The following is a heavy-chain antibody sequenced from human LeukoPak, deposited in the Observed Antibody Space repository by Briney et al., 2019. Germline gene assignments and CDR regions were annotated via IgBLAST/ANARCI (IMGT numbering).Heavy chain of an antibody. Sequence: GGSLRLSCAASGFTFSNAWMSWVRQAPGKGLEWVSRVRSETDGGATDYAAPVQGRFTISRDDSKNTLYLQMNSLETDDTAVYYCTTLSYAAAPTWGQGTLVTVSS. CDR1: GFTFSNAW. V-gene: IGHV3-15*01. CDR3: TTLSYAAAPT. J-gene: IGHJ5*02. CDR2: VRSETDGGAT. D-gene: IGHD2-2*01.